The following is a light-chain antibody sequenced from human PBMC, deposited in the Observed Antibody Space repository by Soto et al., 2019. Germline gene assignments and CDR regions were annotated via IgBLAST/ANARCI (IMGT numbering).Light chain of an antibody. CDR1: SSDVGGYNY. CDR2: DVT. CDR3: CSYGGTEIYV. V-gene: IGLV2-11*01. J-gene: IGLJ1*01. Sequence: QSALTQPRSVSGSPGQSVTISCTGTSSDVGGYNYVSWYQQHPGKAPKLIIYDVTKRPSGVPDRFSGSKSGNTASLTISGLQAEDEAEYCCCSYGGTEIYVFGTGTKLTVL.